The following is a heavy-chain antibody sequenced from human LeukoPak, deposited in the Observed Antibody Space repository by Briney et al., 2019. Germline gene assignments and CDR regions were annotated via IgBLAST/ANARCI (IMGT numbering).Heavy chain of an antibody. D-gene: IGHD1-14*01. J-gene: IGHJ4*02. V-gene: IGHV4-30-2*01. Sequence: SQTLSLTCAVSGGSISSGGYSWSRIRQPPGKGLEWIGYIYHSGSTYYNPSLKSRVTISVDRSKNQFSLKLSSVTAADTAVYYCARSNHPRYYFDYWGQGTLVTVSS. CDR2: IYHSGST. CDR3: ARSNHPRYYFDY. CDR1: GGSISSGGYS.